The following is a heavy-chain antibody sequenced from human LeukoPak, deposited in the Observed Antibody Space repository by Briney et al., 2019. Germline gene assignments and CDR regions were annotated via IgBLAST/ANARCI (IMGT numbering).Heavy chain of an antibody. V-gene: IGHV3-23*01. Sequence: GGSLRLSCAASGFNFANHAMSWVRQTPGKGLEWVSAISGGGDITYYADSVTGRFTISRDNSKNTLYLQMNSLRAEDTAVYYCARDDAVDGGYLDYWGQEPWSPSTQ. CDR2: ISGGGDIT. J-gene: IGHJ4*01. CDR3: ARDDAVDGGYLDY. CDR1: GFNFANHA. D-gene: IGHD6-19*01.